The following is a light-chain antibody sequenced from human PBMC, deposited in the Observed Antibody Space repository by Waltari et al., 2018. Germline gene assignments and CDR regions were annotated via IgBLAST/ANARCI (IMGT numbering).Light chain of an antibody. Sequence: DIVMTQSPLSLPVTPGEPASISCRSSQSLLHSNGYNYLDWYLQKPGQSPHLLIYLGSIRASGVPDMVSGSGSGTDFTLKISRVEAEDVGVYYCMQALQVPPTFGGGTKVEIK. CDR3: MQALQVPPT. J-gene: IGKJ4*01. CDR1: QSLLHSNGYNY. CDR2: LGS. V-gene: IGKV2-28*01.